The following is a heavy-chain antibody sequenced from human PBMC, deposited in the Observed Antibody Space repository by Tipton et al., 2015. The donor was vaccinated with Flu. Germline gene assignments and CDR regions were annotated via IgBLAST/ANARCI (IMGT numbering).Heavy chain of an antibody. J-gene: IGHJ6*02. CDR2: IKSKTDGGTT. Sequence: SLRLSCAASGFTFGNAWMSWVRQAPGKGLGWVGRIKSKTDGGTTDYATPVKGRFTISRDDSKNTLYLQMNSLKTEDTAVYYCTTDKSKYYYYGMDVWGQGTTVTVSS. D-gene: IGHD5/OR15-5a*01. CDR3: TTDKSKYYYYGMDV. V-gene: IGHV3-15*01. CDR1: GFTFGNAW.